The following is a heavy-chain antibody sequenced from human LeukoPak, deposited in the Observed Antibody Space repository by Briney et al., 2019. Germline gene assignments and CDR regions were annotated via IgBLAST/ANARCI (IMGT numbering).Heavy chain of an antibody. D-gene: IGHD1-26*01. Sequence: GGSLRLSCAASGFTFSSNYMSWVRQAPGKGLEWVSVIYSGGSTYYADSVKGRFTISRDNSKNTLYLQMNSLRAEDTAVYYCAKARYSGSSGLDYWGQGTLVTVSS. J-gene: IGHJ4*02. V-gene: IGHV3-53*01. CDR1: GFTFSSNY. CDR2: IYSGGST. CDR3: AKARYSGSSGLDY.